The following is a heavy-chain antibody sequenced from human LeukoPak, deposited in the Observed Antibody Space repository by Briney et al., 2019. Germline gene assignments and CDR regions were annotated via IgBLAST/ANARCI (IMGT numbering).Heavy chain of an antibody. V-gene: IGHV3-23*01. CDR2: ISGSTGTT. D-gene: IGHD3-9*01. J-gene: IGHJ4*02. CDR1: GFTFSNYA. Sequence: GGSLRLSCAASGFTFSNYAMSWVRQAPGKGLEWVSAISGSTGTTYYADSVKGRFTISRDNSKNTLYLHMNSLRAEDTAVYYCAKVGPPGYVIYYFDYWGQGTLVTVSS. CDR3: AKVGPPGYVIYYFDY.